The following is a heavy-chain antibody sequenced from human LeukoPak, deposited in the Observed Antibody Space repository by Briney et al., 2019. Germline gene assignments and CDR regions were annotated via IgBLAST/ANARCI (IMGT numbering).Heavy chain of an antibody. Sequence: GGSLRLSCAASGFTFDDYGMSWVRQVPGRGLEWICGINWNSGVTGYADSVKGRFNISRDNAKNSLFLQMNSLRDEDTAFYYCARGDGPTVTADYFQNWGQGTLVTVSS. V-gene: IGHV3-20*04. D-gene: IGHD4-17*01. CDR2: INWNSGVT. CDR1: GFTFDDYG. J-gene: IGHJ1*01. CDR3: ARGDGPTVTADYFQN.